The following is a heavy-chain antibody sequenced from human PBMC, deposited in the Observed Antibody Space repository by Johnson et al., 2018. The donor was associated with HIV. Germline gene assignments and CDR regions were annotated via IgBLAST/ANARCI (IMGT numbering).Heavy chain of an antibody. Sequence: VQLVESRGVLVQPGGSLRLSCAASGFTVSSNEMSWVRQAPGKGLEWVSSISGGSTYYADPVTGRFTISRDNSKNTLYLQMNSLRAEDTAVYYCAAPSLGGATFDAFDIWGQGTMVTVSS. J-gene: IGHJ3*02. CDR3: AAPSLGGATFDAFDI. CDR2: ISGGST. V-gene: IGHV3-38-3*01. D-gene: IGHD1-26*01. CDR1: GFTVSSNE.